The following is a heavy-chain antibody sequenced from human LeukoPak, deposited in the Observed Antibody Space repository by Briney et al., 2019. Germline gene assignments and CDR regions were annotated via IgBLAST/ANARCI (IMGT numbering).Heavy chain of an antibody. Sequence: ASVKVSCKASGGTFSSYAISWVRQAPGQGLEWLGWISPYNGNTNYTQKLQGRITMTTDTSTSTAYMELRSLRSDDTAVYYCARPAMPYYAFWSDSYLDVWGKGTTVTVSS. J-gene: IGHJ6*03. CDR3: ARPAMPYYAFWSDSYLDV. D-gene: IGHD3-3*01. V-gene: IGHV1-18*01. CDR1: GGTFSSYA. CDR2: ISPYNGNT.